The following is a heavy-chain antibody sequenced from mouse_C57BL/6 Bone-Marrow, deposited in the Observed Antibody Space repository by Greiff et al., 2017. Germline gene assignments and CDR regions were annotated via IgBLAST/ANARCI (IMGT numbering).Heavy chain of an antibody. CDR1: GYTFTDHT. CDR3: ARGGGNYGFDY. D-gene: IGHD2-1*01. Sequence: QVQLQQSDAELVKPGASVKISCKVSGYTFTDHTMHWMKQRPDQGLEWIGYINPRDGSTKYNEKFKGKATLTATKSSSTAYMQLNSRTSEDSAVYVCARGGGNYGFDYWGGGTTLTVSS. V-gene: IGHV1-78*01. J-gene: IGHJ2*01. CDR2: INPRDGST.